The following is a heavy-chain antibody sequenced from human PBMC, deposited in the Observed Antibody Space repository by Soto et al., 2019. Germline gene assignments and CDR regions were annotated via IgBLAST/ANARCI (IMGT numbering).Heavy chain of an antibody. J-gene: IGHJ4*02. D-gene: IGHD3-3*01. CDR1: GFTFSGSA. Sequence: GGSLRVSWAASGFTFSGSAMHWVRQASGKGLEWVGRIRSKANSYATAYAASVKGRFTISRDDSKNTAYLQMNSLKTEDTAVYYCTSTIFGVVIIGYWGQGTLVTVSS. CDR3: TSTIFGVVIIGY. V-gene: IGHV3-73*01. CDR2: IRSKANSYAT.